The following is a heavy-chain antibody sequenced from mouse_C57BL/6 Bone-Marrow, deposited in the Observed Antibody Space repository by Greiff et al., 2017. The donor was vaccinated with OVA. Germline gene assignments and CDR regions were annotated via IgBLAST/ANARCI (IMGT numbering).Heavy chain of an antibody. Sequence: QVQLQQPGAELVKPGASVKLSCKASGYTFTSYWMHWVKQRPGQGLEWIGMIHPNSGSTNYNEKFKSKATLTVDKSSSTAYMQLSSLTAEDSGVYYWARLSTMGHYFDDGGKGTTLTVSS. CDR3: ARLSTMGHYFDD. CDR1: GYTFTSYW. CDR2: IHPNSGST. V-gene: IGHV1-64*01. J-gene: IGHJ2*01. D-gene: IGHD2-1*01.